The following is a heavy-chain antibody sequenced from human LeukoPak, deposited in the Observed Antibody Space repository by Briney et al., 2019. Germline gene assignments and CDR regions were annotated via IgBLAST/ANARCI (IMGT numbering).Heavy chain of an antibody. CDR3: ARGPTYYDFWSGYIDYYYYMDV. J-gene: IGHJ6*03. D-gene: IGHD3-3*01. Sequence: SETLSLTCTVSGGSISSHYWSWIRQPPGKGLEWIGYIYYSGSTNYNPPLKSRVTISVDTSKNQFSLKLSSVTAADTAVYYCARGPTYYDFWSGYIDYYYYMDVWAKGPRSPSP. CDR1: GGSISSHY. CDR2: IYYSGST. V-gene: IGHV4-59*11.